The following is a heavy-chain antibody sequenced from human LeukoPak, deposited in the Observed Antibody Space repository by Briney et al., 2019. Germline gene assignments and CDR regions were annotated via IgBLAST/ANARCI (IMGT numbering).Heavy chain of an antibody. Sequence: SETLSLTCTVSGGSISSYYWSWIRQPPGKGLEWIGYIYYSGSTNYNPSLKSRVTISVDTSKNQFSLKLNSVTAADTAVYYCARGRSGWPFDYWGQGTLVTVSS. CDR3: ARGRSGWPFDY. CDR2: IYYSGST. CDR1: GGSISSYY. D-gene: IGHD6-19*01. J-gene: IGHJ4*02. V-gene: IGHV4-59*01.